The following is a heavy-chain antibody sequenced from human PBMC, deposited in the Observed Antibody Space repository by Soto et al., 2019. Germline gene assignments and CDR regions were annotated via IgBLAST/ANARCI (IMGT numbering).Heavy chain of an antibody. CDR2: IGTAGDP. V-gene: IGHV3-13*05. D-gene: IGHD3-22*01. CDR3: ARAGYDSSGYYFYAMDV. Sequence: LRLSCVASGFILSGYHMHWVRQATGEGLEWVSAIGTAGDPYYSGSVKGRFTISRGNAENSVYLQMNSLRAGDTAVYYCARAGYDSSGYYFYAMDVWGPGTTVTVSS. CDR1: GFILSGYH. J-gene: IGHJ6*02.